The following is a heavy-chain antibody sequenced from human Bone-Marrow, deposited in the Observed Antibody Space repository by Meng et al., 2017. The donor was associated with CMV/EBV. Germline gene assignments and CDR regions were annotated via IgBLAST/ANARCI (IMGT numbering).Heavy chain of an antibody. CDR2: ISSSSSYI. Sequence: GGSLRLSCAASGFTFSSYSMNWVRQAPGKGLEWVSSISSSSSYIYYADSVKGRFTISRDNAKNSLYLQMNSLRAEDTAVYYCARDRLAAAGIRLYYFDDWGQGTLVTVSS. V-gene: IGHV3-21*01. J-gene: IGHJ4*02. CDR3: ARDRLAAAGIRLYYFDD. D-gene: IGHD6-13*01. CDR1: GFTFSSYS.